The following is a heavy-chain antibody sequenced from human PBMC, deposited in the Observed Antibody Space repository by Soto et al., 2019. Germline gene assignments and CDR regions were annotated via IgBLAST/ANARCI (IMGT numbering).Heavy chain of an antibody. V-gene: IGHV3-74*01. D-gene: IGHD1-20*01. CDR2: VNGDGSGT. J-gene: IGHJ3*01. Sequence: EVQLVESGGGLVQPGGSLRLSCAASGFTFSNYWMHWVRQAPGKGLVWVSRVNGDGSGTFYADSVKGRFTISRDNAENTVFLQMNSLRAEDTAVYYCARDNWNTVWGQGTMVTVSS. CDR3: ARDNWNTV. CDR1: GFTFSNYW.